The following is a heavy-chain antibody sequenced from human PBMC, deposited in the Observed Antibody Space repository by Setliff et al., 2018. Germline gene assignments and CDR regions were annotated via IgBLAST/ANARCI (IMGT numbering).Heavy chain of an antibody. D-gene: IGHD3-10*01. CDR2: IYYSGST. CDR1: GGSISSHY. J-gene: IGHJ4*02. Sequence: SETLSLTCTVSGGSISSHYWSWIRQPPGKGLEWIGSIYYSGSTNYNPSLKSRVTISVDTSKNQFSLKLSSVTAADTAVYYCARADYYGSGSYLAGSDYWGQGTTVTVSS. CDR3: ARADYYGSGSYLAGSDY. V-gene: IGHV4-59*11.